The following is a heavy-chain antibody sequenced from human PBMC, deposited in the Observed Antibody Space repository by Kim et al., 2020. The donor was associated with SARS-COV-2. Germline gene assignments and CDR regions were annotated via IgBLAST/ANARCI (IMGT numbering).Heavy chain of an antibody. D-gene: IGHD4-17*01. CDR2: ISAYNGNT. CDR3: AREAAWPYDYGGNERADWFDP. CDR1: GYTFTSYG. V-gene: IGHV1-18*04. J-gene: IGHJ5*02. Sequence: ASVKVSCKASGYTFTSYGISWVRQAPGQGLEWMGWISAYNGNTNYAQKLQGRVTMTTDTSTSTAYMELRSLRSDDTAVYYCAREAAWPYDYGGNERADWFDPWGQGTLVTVSS.